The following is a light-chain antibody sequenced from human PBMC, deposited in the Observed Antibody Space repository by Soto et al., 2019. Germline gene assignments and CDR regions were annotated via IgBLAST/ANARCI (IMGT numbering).Light chain of an antibody. CDR3: CSYAGSYSYV. CDR1: ISDVGGYNY. Sequence: QSALTHPRSVSGSPGQSVTICCTGTISDVGGYNYVSWYQQHPGKDPKLMIYDVSKRPSGVPDRFSGSKPGNTASLTISGLQAEDEADYYCCSYAGSYSYVFGTGTKLTVL. J-gene: IGLJ1*01. V-gene: IGLV2-11*01. CDR2: DVS.